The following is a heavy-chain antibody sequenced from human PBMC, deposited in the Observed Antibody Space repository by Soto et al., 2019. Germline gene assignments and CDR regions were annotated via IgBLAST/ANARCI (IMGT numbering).Heavy chain of an antibody. CDR1: GGSISSSTHD. J-gene: IGHJ4*02. CDR3: ARSSNWYFDY. V-gene: IGHV4-39*01. Sequence: SETLSLTCTVSGGSISSSTHDWGWIRQPPGKGLEWIGSIYYSGTTCYNPSLKSRITISIDTSKNQFALNLSSVTAADTAVYYCARSSNWYFDYWGQGTLVT. D-gene: IGHD6-13*01. CDR2: IYYSGTT.